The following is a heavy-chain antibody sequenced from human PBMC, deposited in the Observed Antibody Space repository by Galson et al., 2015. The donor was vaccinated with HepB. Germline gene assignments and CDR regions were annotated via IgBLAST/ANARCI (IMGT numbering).Heavy chain of an antibody. D-gene: IGHD4-23*01. CDR1: GGTFSKYA. CDR3: TRDRSGGTEERWFDP. V-gene: IGHV1-69*13. J-gene: IGHJ5*02. CDR2: IIPISGTT. Sequence: SVKVSCKASGGTFSKYAISWVRQAPGQGLEWMGKIIPISGTTNYAQKFQGRVTITADESTTTAYMELSSLRSEDTAVYYCTRDRSGGTEERWFDPWGQGTLVTVSS.